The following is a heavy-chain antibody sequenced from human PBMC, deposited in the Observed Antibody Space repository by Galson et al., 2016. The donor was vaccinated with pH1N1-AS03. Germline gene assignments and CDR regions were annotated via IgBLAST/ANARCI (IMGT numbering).Heavy chain of an antibody. J-gene: IGHJ6*02. CDR1: GDSLDTFS. Sequence: SETLSLTCSVSGDSLDTFSWTWIRQPPGKGLEWIGFTFYGGSTHYNPSLKSRITISVDTSKNLFSLQLKSVTAADAAVYYCARRSSVLYSYGSDVWGQGTTVIVSS. D-gene: IGHD3-10*01. V-gene: IGHV4-59*01. CDR3: ARRSSVLYSYGSDV. CDR2: TFYGGST.